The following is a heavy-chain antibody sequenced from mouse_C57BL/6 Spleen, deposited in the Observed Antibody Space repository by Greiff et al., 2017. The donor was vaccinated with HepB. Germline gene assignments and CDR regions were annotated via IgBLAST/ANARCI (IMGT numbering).Heavy chain of an antibody. Sequence: VQLQQSGAELVKPEASVKMSCKASGYTFTTYPIEWMKQNHGKSLEWIGNFHPYNDDTKYNEKFKGKATLTVEKSSSTVYLELSRLTSDDSAVYYCARGNYYYGSSQYYFDYWGQGTTLTVSS. CDR2: FHPYNDDT. CDR3: ARGNYYYGSSQYYFDY. CDR1: GYTFTTYP. V-gene: IGHV1-47*01. J-gene: IGHJ2*01. D-gene: IGHD1-1*01.